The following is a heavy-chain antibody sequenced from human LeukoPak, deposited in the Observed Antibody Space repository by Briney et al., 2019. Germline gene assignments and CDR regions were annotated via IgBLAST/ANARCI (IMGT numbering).Heavy chain of an antibody. CDR1: GYAFTSYY. Sequence: ASVKVSCKASGYAFTSYYMHWVRQAPGQGLEWMGIINPSGGSTSYAQKFQGRVTMTRDTSTSTVYMELSSLRSEDTAVYYCAREGVGGRGYCSGGSCYSPLYYYYGMDVWGQGTTVTVSS. J-gene: IGHJ6*02. D-gene: IGHD2-15*01. CDR2: INPSGGST. V-gene: IGHV1-46*01. CDR3: AREGVGGRGYCSGGSCYSPLYYYYGMDV.